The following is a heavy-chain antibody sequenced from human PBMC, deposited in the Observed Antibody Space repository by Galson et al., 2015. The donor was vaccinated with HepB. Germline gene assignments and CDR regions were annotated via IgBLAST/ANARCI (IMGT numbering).Heavy chain of an antibody. V-gene: IGHV3-48*02. CDR3: AREGATYYFDSSGYYPALDYYGMDV. Sequence: SLRLSCAASGFTFSRYSMNWVRQAPGKGLEWVSHISGSSSTIYYADSVKGRFTISRDNAKNSLYLQMNSLRDEETAVYYSAREGATYYFDSSGYYPALDYYGMDVWGQGTTVPVSS. CDR1: GFTFSRYS. J-gene: IGHJ6*02. D-gene: IGHD3-22*01. CDR2: ISGSSSTI.